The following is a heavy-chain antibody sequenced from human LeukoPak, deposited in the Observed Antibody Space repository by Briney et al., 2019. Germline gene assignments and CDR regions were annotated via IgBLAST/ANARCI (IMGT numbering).Heavy chain of an antibody. CDR1: GGSISSGSYY. V-gene: IGHV4-61*02. D-gene: IGHD3-9*01. J-gene: IGHJ4*02. Sequence: SQTLSLTCTVSGGSISSGSYYWGWIRQPGGKGLEWIGRIYTSGSTNYNPSLKSRFTISVDRAKNTFYRKLSDVTAADTAVYYCARDSNGLYDILDCWGQGTLVTVSS. CDR2: IYTSGST. CDR3: ARDSNGLYDILDC.